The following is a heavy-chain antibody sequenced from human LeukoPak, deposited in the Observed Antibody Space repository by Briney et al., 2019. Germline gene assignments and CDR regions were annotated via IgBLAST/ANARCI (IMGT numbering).Heavy chain of an antibody. CDR3: ARDRPGYSYGYGLFDY. D-gene: IGHD5-18*01. V-gene: IGHV1-69*01. J-gene: IGHJ4*02. CDR1: GGTFSSYA. Sequence: GASVKVSCKASGGTFSSYAISWVRQAPRQGLEWMGGIIPIFGTANYAQKFQGRVTITADESTSTAYMELSSLRSEDTAVYYCARDRPGYSYGYGLFDYWGQGTLVTVSS. CDR2: IIPIFGTA.